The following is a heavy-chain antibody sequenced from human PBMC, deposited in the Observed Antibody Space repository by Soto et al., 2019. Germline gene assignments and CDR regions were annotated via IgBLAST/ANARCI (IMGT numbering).Heavy chain of an antibody. Sequence: GGSLRLSCAASGFTFSSYSMNWVRQAPGKGLEWVSSISSSSSYIYYADSVKGRFTISRDNAKNSLYLQMNSLRAEDTAVYYCASSTIFGVVIPGYWGQGTLVTVSS. CDR2: ISSSSSYI. V-gene: IGHV3-21*01. D-gene: IGHD3-3*01. J-gene: IGHJ4*02. CDR3: ASSTIFGVVIPGY. CDR1: GFTFSSYS.